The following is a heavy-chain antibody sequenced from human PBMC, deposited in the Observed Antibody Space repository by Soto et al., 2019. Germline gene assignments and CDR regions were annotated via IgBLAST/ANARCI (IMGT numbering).Heavy chain of an antibody. CDR3: ARGYGSGSYYRRAFDI. CDR2: INHSGST. J-gene: IGHJ3*02. Sequence: QVQLQQWGAGLLKPSETLSLTCAVYGGSFSGYYWSWIRQPPGKGLEWIGEINHSGSTNYNPSLKGGVTISVDPSKTQFSLKLSSVTAADTAVYYCARGYGSGSYYRRAFDIWGQGTMVTVSS. CDR1: GGSFSGYY. D-gene: IGHD3-10*01. V-gene: IGHV4-34*01.